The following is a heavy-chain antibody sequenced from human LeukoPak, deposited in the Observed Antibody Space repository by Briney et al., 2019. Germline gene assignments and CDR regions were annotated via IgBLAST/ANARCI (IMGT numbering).Heavy chain of an antibody. CDR2: ISAYNGNT. CDR3: AVANWGPPILRTTDFDY. D-gene: IGHD7-27*01. V-gene: IGHV1-18*01. J-gene: IGHJ4*02. CDR1: GYTFTSYG. Sequence: ASVKVSCKASGYTFTSYGISWVRQPPGQGLEWMGWISAYNGNTNYAKKLQGRVTMTTDTSTSTAYMELRSLRSDDTAVYYCAVANWGPPILRTTDFDYWGQGTLVTVSS.